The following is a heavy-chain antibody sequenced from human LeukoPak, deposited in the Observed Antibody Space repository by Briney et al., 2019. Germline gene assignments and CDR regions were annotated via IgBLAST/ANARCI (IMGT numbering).Heavy chain of an antibody. CDR1: GFTFDDYA. CDR3: AKDIRDGDYTYYFDY. CDR2: ISGGGGST. J-gene: IGHJ4*02. Sequence: PGGSLRLSCAASGFTFDDYAMHWVRQAPGKGLEWVSLISGGGGSTYYADSVKGRFTISRDNSKNSLYLQMNSLRTEDTALYYCAKDIRDGDYTYYFDYWGQGTLVTVSS. D-gene: IGHD4-17*01. V-gene: IGHV3-43*02.